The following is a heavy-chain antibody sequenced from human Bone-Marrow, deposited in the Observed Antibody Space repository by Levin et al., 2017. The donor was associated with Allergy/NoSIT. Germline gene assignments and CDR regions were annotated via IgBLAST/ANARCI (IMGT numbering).Heavy chain of an antibody. CDR3: ARMNGGYYFQYYMDV. Sequence: PSETLSLTCTVSGGSISTSSYYWGWIRQPPGKGLEWIGTVFYSGTTYYSPSLRSQFTISIDTSKNQFSLKLSSVTAADTAIYYCARMNGGYYFQYYMDVWGKGTTVTVSS. CDR1: GGSISTSSYY. J-gene: IGHJ6*03. D-gene: IGHD1-1*01. CDR2: VFYSGTT. V-gene: IGHV4-39*01.